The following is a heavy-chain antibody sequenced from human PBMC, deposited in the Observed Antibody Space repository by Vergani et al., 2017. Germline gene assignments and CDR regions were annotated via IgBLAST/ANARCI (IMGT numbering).Heavy chain of an antibody. CDR3: AREGYYYDSSGYQPPDAFDI. CDR2: ISSSSSTI. D-gene: IGHD3-22*01. J-gene: IGHJ3*02. CDR1: GFTFSSYE. Sequence: EVQLVESGGGLVQPGGSLRLSCAASGFTFSSYEMNWVRQAPGKGLEWVSYISSSSSTIYYADSVKGRFTISRDNAKNSLYLQMNSLRDEDTAVYYCAREGYYYDSSGYQPPDAFDIWGQGTMVTVSS. V-gene: IGHV3-48*03.